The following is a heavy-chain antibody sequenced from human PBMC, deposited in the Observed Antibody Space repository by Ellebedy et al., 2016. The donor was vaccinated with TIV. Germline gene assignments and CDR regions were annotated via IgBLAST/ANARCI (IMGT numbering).Heavy chain of an antibody. D-gene: IGHD3-10*01. J-gene: IGHJ4*02. CDR2: IIPIFGTA. Sequence: SVKVSXXASGGTFSSYAISWVRQAPGQGLEWMGGIIPIFGTANYAQKFQGRVTITADESTSTAYMELSSLRSEDTAVYYCARDQVGDYYGSGKLSPHWGQGTLVTVSS. V-gene: IGHV1-69*13. CDR1: GGTFSSYA. CDR3: ARDQVGDYYGSGKLSPH.